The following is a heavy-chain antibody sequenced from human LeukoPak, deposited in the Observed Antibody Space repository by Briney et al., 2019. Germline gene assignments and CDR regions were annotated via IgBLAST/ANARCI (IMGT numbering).Heavy chain of an antibody. D-gene: IGHD1-26*01. Sequence: GGSLRLSCAASGFTFSSYSMNWVRQAPGKGLEWVSHITASGTAMFYVDSVKGRFTISRDNAKNSLYLQMNSLRDEDTAVYYCASSGSYRFDYWGQGTLVTVSS. CDR1: GFTFSSYS. J-gene: IGHJ4*02. V-gene: IGHV3-48*02. CDR3: ASSGSYRFDY. CDR2: ITASGTAM.